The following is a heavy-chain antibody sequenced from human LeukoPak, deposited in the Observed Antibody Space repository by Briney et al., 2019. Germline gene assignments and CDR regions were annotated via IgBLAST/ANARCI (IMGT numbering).Heavy chain of an antibody. CDR2: ISSSGSTI. V-gene: IGHV3-11*04. CDR1: GFTFSDYY. CDR3: ARDRSISIDVEPFDY. Sequence: PGGSLRLSCAASGFTFSDYYMSWIRQAPGKGLEWVSYISSSGSTIYYADSVKGRFIISRDNAKNSLYLQMNSQRAEDTAVYYCARDRSISIDVEPFDYWGQGTLVTVSS. J-gene: IGHJ4*02. D-gene: IGHD3-10*01.